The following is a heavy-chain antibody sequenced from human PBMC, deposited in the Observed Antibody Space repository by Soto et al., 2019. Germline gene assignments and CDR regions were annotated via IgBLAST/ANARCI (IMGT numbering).Heavy chain of an antibody. Sequence: QVQLQESGPGLVKPSQTLSLTCTVSGGSISSGGYYWSWIRQHPGKGLEWIGYIYYSGSTYYNPSLKRRVTISVDTSKTQFSLKLSSVTAADTAVYYCARDRRGYSSSWYFDYWGQGTLVTVSS. D-gene: IGHD6-13*01. V-gene: IGHV4-31*03. J-gene: IGHJ4*02. CDR1: GGSISSGGYY. CDR3: ARDRRGYSSSWYFDY. CDR2: IYYSGST.